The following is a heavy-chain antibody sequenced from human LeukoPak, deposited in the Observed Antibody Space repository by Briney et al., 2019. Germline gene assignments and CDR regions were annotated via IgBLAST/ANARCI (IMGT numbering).Heavy chain of an antibody. D-gene: IGHD6-13*01. Sequence: PSETLSLTCAVYGGSFSGYYWSWIRQPPGKGLEWIGEINHSGSTNYNPSLKSRVTISVDTSKNQFSLKLSSVTAADTAVYYCARAGGSSSRYTIDYWGQGTLVTVSS. V-gene: IGHV4-34*01. CDR2: INHSGST. CDR3: ARAGGSSSRYTIDY. CDR1: GGSFSGYY. J-gene: IGHJ4*02.